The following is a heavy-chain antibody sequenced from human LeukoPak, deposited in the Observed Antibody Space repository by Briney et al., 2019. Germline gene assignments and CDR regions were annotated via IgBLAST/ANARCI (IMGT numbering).Heavy chain of an antibody. D-gene: IGHD1-26*01. CDR1: GFTVSGNY. V-gene: IGHV3-53*03. CDR3: AGGTYPLED. J-gene: IGHJ4*02. Sequence: GGSLRLSCAASGFTVSGNYMTWVRQPPGKGLEWVSIIYSGGTTYYADSVKGRFTISRDNSKNTVYLQVNSLGAEDTAVYYCAGGTYPLEDWGQGTLVTVCS. CDR2: IYSGGTT.